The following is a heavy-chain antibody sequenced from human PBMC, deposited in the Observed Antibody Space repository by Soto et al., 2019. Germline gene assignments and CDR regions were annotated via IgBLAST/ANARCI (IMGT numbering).Heavy chain of an antibody. Sequence: SETLSLTCAVSGGSISSGGYSWSWIRQPPGKGLEWIGYIYHSGSTYYNPSLKSRVTISVDRSKNQFSLKLSSVTAADTAVYYCARYLSGGGLHGQAYYYGMDVWGQGTTVTVSS. CDR1: GGSISSGGYS. D-gene: IGHD2-15*01. V-gene: IGHV4-30-2*01. CDR2: IYHSGST. CDR3: ARYLSGGGLHGQAYYYGMDV. J-gene: IGHJ6*02.